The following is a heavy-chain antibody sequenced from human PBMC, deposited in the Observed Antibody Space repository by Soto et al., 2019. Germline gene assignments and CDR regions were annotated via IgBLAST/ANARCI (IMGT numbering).Heavy chain of an antibody. Sequence: QVLLVQSSAEVTKPGSSVKVSCKASGGTFTSTAFSWVRQAPGQGLEWMGGIIPVLGTPNYAQKFQARLTVTADASTTTVHIEQSSVRSDNTAVYYCASSAGLDHLLNYYGLNVWGQGTTVTVSS. CDR1: GGTFTSTA. CDR3: ASSAGLDHLLNYYGLNV. CDR2: IIPVLGTP. V-gene: IGHV1-69*01. J-gene: IGHJ6*02. D-gene: IGHD6-13*01.